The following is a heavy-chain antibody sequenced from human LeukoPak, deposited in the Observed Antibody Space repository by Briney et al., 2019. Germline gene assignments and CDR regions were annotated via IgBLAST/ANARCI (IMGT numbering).Heavy chain of an antibody. Sequence: GESLKISCKGSGYSFSDYWIGWVRQMPGKGLEWMGIIYPGDSDTRYSLSFQGQVTISADKSISTAYLQWSSLKASDTAIYYCARQKYSSASYYYYMDVWGKGTTVTVSS. CDR3: ARQKYSSASYYYYMDV. J-gene: IGHJ6*03. V-gene: IGHV5-51*01. CDR1: GYSFSDYW. CDR2: IYPGDSDT. D-gene: IGHD6-6*01.